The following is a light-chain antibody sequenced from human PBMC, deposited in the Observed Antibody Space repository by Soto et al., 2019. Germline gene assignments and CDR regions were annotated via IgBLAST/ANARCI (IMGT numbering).Light chain of an antibody. Sequence: DIQMTQSPSTLSASVGDRVTITCRASQGISRWLAWYQQKPVRAPKLLIYEASILESGVPSRFSGSGSETEFTLTISSLQPSDFATYYCQQSNSKSWTFGQGTRVEIK. CDR2: EAS. V-gene: IGKV1-5*01. CDR1: QGISRW. J-gene: IGKJ1*01. CDR3: QQSNSKSWT.